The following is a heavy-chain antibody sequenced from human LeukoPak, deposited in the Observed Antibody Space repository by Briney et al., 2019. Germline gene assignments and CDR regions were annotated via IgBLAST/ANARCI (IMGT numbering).Heavy chain of an antibody. J-gene: IGHJ5*02. CDR2: INHSGST. CDR3: AREFRSDIVVVPAASNWFDP. D-gene: IGHD2-2*01. Sequence: SETLSLTCAVYGGSFSGYYWSWIRQPPGKGLEWIGEINHSGSTNYNPSLKSRVTISVDTSKNQFSLKLSSVTAADTAVYYCAREFRSDIVVVPAASNWFDPWGQGTLVTVSS. CDR1: GGSFSGYY. V-gene: IGHV4-34*01.